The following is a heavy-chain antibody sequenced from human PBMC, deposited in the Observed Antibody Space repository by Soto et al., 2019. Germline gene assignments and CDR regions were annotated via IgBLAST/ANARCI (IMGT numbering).Heavy chain of an antibody. D-gene: IGHD2-2*01. CDR1: GFSSTNSA. Sequence: QMQLVQSGPEVKKPGTSVKVSCKASGFSSTNSAIQWVRQARGQRLEWIGWIVVGSGNTNYAQKFQERVTITRDMSTSSAYMELSSLRSEDTAVYYCAAEPYPLTAAFDIWGQGTMVTVSS. V-gene: IGHV1-58*02. CDR3: AAEPYPLTAAFDI. CDR2: IVVGSGNT. J-gene: IGHJ3*02.